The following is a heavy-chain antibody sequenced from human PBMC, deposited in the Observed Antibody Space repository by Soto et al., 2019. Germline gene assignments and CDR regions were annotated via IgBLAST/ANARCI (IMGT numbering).Heavy chain of an antibody. J-gene: IGHJ6*02. D-gene: IGHD5-18*01. Sequence: EVQLVESGGGFIQPGGSLRLSCAASGFTFSSYDMHWVRQATGRGLEWVSAIGAGAGTYYADSVKGRFTISRENAKNTLYLQMNTLGAEDTAVYYCGREDGGYSYVNYHYYGMDAWGQGTTVTVSS. CDR2: IGAGAGT. V-gene: IGHV3-13*01. CDR3: GREDGGYSYVNYHYYGMDA. CDR1: GFTFSSYD.